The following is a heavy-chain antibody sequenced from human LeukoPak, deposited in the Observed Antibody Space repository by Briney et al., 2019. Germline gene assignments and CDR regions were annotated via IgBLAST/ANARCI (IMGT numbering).Heavy chain of an antibody. V-gene: IGHV1-2*06. CDR3: ARVVTAVYYYYMDV. CDR1: GYTFTGYY. J-gene: IGHJ6*03. Sequence: ASVKVSCKASGYTFTGYYMHWVRQAPGQGLEWMGRINPNSGGTNYAQKFQGRVTMTRDTYISTAYMELSRLRSDDTAVYYCARVVTAVYYYYMDVWGKGTTVTVSS. CDR2: INPNSGGT. D-gene: IGHD2-21*02.